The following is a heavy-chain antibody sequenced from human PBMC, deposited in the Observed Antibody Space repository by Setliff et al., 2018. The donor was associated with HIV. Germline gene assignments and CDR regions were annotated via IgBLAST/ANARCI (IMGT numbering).Heavy chain of an antibody. CDR1: GYTFFDYY. J-gene: IGHJ4*02. CDR3: ATELFIVVAGHTPTFDY. Sequence: ASVKVSCKASGYTFFDYYIHWVRQAPGQGLEWVGWIHPNTGDTNYAQKFQGRVTSTRDTSITTAYMELSRLRSEDTAVYYCATELFIVVAGHTPTFDYWGQGTLVTVSS. D-gene: IGHD6-19*01. V-gene: IGHV1-2*02. CDR2: IHPNTGDT.